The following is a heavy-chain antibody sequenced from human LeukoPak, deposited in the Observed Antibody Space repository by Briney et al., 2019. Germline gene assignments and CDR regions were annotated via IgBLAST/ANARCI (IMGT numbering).Heavy chain of an antibody. D-gene: IGHD3-16*02. CDR2: INSDGSST. Sequence: AGGSLRLSCAASGFTFSSCWMYWVRQAPGKGLVWVSRINSDGSSTTYADSVKGRFTISRDNAKNTLYLQMNSLRAEDTAVYYCARATPGRYFDYWGQGTLVTVSS. V-gene: IGHV3-74*01. CDR3: ARATPGRYFDY. CDR1: GFTFSSCW. J-gene: IGHJ4*02.